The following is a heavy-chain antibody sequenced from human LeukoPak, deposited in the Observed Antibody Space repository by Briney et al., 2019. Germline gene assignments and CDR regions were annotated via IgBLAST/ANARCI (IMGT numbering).Heavy chain of an antibody. CDR2: IYYSGST. J-gene: IGHJ4*02. CDR3: ARGADPYYYDSSGYYLDY. CDR1: SGSISSSSYY. V-gene: IGHV4-39*07. D-gene: IGHD3-22*01. Sequence: SETLSLTCTVSSGSISSSSYYWGWLRQPPGRGLEWIGSIYYSGSTYYNPSLKSRVTISVDTSKNQFSLKLSSVTAADTAVYYCARGADPYYYDSSGYYLDYWGQGTLVTVSS.